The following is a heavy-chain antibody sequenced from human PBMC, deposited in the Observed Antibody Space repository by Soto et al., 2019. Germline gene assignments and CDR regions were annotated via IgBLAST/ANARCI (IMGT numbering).Heavy chain of an antibody. V-gene: IGHV3-30*18. J-gene: IGHJ4*02. CDR1: GFTFDNYG. CDR3: AKQSGSGSYHNVGSGGHVDY. CDR2: ISFDGRNT. Sequence: QVKLVESGGGVVQPGRSLRLSCAASGFTFDNYGMHWVRQAPGKGLEWVVVISFDGRNTDYADSVKGRFTISRDNSKNTLYLQMPSVRAEDTAVYYCAKQSGSGSYHNVGSGGHVDYWGEGTLVTASS. D-gene: IGHD3-10*01.